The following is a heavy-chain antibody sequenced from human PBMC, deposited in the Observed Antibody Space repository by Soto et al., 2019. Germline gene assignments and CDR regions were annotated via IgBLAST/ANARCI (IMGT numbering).Heavy chain of an antibody. J-gene: IGHJ6*02. CDR3: AKAGTYCSGGSCYSSYYYYYGMDV. D-gene: IGHD2-15*01. V-gene: IGHV3-23*01. Sequence: GGSLRLSCGASGFTFSSYAMSWVRQAPGKGLEWVSAISGSGVSTYYADSVKGRFTISRDNSKNTLYLQMNSLRAEDTAVYYCAKAGTYCSGGSCYSSYYYYYGMDVWGQGTTVTVSS. CDR1: GFTFSSYA. CDR2: ISGSGVST.